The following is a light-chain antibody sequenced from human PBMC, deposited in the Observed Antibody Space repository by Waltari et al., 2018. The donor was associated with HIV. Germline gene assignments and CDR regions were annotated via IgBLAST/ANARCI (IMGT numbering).Light chain of an antibody. V-gene: IGLV1-44*01. CDR2: SNN. Sequence: QPVLTQHPPASGPPGQRVTISCSGSTSTTGSNTVNWYQQLPGTAPKLLIYSNNQRPSGVPDRFSGSKSGTSASLAISGLQSEDEADYYCAAWDDRLRRPVFGGGTKLTVL. CDR1: TSTTGSNT. J-gene: IGLJ2*01. CDR3: AAWDDRLRRPV.